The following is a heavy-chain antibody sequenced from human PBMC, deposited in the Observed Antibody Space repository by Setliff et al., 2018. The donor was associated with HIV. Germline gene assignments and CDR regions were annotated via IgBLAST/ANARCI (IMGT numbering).Heavy chain of an antibody. D-gene: IGHD3-10*01. J-gene: IGHJ6*04. V-gene: IGHV1-8*02. Sequence: ASVKVSCKTSGDTFTSYDINWVRQAAGHGLEWMGWMTPYSGNTGYAQKFQGRVSMTRNTSISTAHMELSSLTSEDTAVYYCARGKGVGGVVITGGLDVWGKGTTVTVSS. CDR2: MTPYSGNT. CDR1: GDTFTSYD. CDR3: ARGKGVGGVVITGGLDV.